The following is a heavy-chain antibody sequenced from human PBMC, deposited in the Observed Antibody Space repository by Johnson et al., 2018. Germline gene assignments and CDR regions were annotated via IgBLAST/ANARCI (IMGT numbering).Heavy chain of an antibody. V-gene: IGHV4-59*01. CDR3: ARADWNNCYYYGMDV. CDR1: GGSISRYY. CDR2: IYYSGST. D-gene: IGHD1/OR15-1a*01. Sequence: QVQLQESGPGLVKPSETLSLTCTVSGGSISRYYWSWIRQPPGKGLAWIGYIYYSGSTNYNPSLKSRVTISVDTSKNRFSLKVRSVTAAETAVSYCARADWNNCYYYGMDVWGQGTTVTVSS. J-gene: IGHJ6*02.